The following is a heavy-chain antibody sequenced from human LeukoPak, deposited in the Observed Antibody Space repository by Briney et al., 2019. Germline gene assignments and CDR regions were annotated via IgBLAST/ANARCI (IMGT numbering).Heavy chain of an antibody. J-gene: IGHJ4*02. CDR1: GGSVISYY. Sequence: SESLSLTRTVSGGSVISYYWSWIRQPPGKGLECIGYISYSWRTNYNPSLKSRVTISVDTSKNQFSLKLRSVNPADTAVYYCTRLPSSGQTYFDYWGKGTRVTVSS. V-gene: IGHV4-59*08. D-gene: IGHD6-19*01. CDR2: ISYSWRT. CDR3: TRLPSSGQTYFDY.